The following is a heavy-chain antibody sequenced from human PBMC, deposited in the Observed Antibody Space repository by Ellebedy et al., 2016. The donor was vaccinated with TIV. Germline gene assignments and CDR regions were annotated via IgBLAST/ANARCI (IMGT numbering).Heavy chain of an antibody. J-gene: IGHJ4*02. CDR2: INHSGST. CDR1: GGSFSGYY. V-gene: IGHV4-34*01. Sequence: SETLSLTCAVYGGSFSGYYWSWIRQPPGKGLEWIGEINHSGSTNYNPSLKSRVTISVDTSKNQFSLKLSSVTAADTAVYYCARGGGGDSSGYYYVPMDFPHAYFDYWGQGTLVTVSS. CDR3: ARGGGGDSSGYYYVPMDFPHAYFDY. D-gene: IGHD3-22*01.